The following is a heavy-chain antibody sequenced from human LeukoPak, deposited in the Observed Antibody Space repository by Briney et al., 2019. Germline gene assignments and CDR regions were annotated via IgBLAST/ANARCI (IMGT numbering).Heavy chain of an antibody. J-gene: IGHJ4*02. CDR2: INPSGST. Sequence: SETLSLTCAVDGGSFSGYCWSWIRQPPGKGLEWIGEINPSGSTNYNPSLKSRVTISVDTSKNQFSLKLSSVTAADTAVYYCARGLRITIFGVVIIGGLNFDYWGQGTLVTVSS. CDR3: ARGLRITIFGVVIIGGLNFDY. D-gene: IGHD3-3*01. V-gene: IGHV4-34*01. CDR1: GGSFSGYC.